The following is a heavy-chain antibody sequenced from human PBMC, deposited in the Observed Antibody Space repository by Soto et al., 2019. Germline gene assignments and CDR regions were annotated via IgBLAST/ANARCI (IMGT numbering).Heavy chain of an antibody. J-gene: IGHJ6*03. D-gene: IGHD4-17*01. Sequence: GGSLRLSCAASGFTFDDYAMHWVRQAPGKGLEWVSGISRNSGSIDYADSVKGRFTISRDNAKNSLYLQMNSLRAEDTAVYYCASNLMTTDYYYYMDVWGKGTTVTVSS. CDR2: ISRNSGSI. V-gene: IGHV3-9*01. CDR3: ASNLMTTDYYYYMDV. CDR1: GFTFDDYA.